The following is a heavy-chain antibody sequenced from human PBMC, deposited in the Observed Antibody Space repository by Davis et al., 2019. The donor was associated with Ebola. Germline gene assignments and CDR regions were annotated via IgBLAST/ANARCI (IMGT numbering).Heavy chain of an antibody. CDR3: ASSPGDYYDSSGYYRNWFDP. J-gene: IGHJ5*02. CDR2: ISSSSSYI. Sequence: GESLKISCAASGFTFSSYSMNWVRQAPGKGLEWVSSISSSSSYIYYADSVKGRFTISRDNSKNTLYLQMNSLRAEDTAVYYCASSPGDYYDSSGYYRNWFDPWGQGTLVTVSS. D-gene: IGHD3-22*01. CDR1: GFTFSSYS. V-gene: IGHV3-21*01.